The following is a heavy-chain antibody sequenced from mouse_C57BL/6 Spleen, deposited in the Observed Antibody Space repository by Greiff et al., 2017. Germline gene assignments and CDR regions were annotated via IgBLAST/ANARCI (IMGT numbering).Heavy chain of an antibody. D-gene: IGHD1-1*01. J-gene: IGHJ1*03. CDR2: IDPSDSYT. Sequence: QVQLQQPGAELVMPGASVKLSCKASGYTFTSYWMHWVKQRPGQGLEWIGEIDPSDSYTNYNQKFKGKSTLTVDKSSSTAYMQLSSLTSEDSAVYDCARDYYGSSWYFDVWGTGTTVTVSS. V-gene: IGHV1-69*01. CDR1: GYTFTSYW. CDR3: ARDYYGSSWYFDV.